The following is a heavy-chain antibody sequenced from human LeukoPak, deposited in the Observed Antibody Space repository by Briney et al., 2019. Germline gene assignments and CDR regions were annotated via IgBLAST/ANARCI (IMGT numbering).Heavy chain of an antibody. V-gene: IGHV1-2*06. D-gene: IGHD2-2*02. CDR1: GYTFTGYY. CDR3: ARDRIGCGSSSCYIDY. J-gene: IGHJ4*02. Sequence: GASVKVPCKASGYTFTGYYIHWVRQAPGQGLEWMGRINPNSGDTSSAQKFQGRVTMTRDTSISTAYMELSRLRSDDTAVYYCARDRIGCGSSSCYIDYWGQGTLVTVSS. CDR2: INPNSGDT.